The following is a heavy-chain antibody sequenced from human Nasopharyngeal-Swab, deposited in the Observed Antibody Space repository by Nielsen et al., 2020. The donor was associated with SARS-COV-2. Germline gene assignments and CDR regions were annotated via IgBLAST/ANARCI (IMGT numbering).Heavy chain of an antibody. CDR3: ARGGGSGWSGGGW. D-gene: IGHD6-19*01. Sequence: GESLKISCAASGFTFSDYYMSWIRQAPGKGLECVSYISSSSSYTNYADSVKGRFPISRDNAKNSLYPHMNSLRAGETAVYYCARGGGSGWSGGGWWGQGTLVTVSS. CDR1: GFTFSDYY. V-gene: IGHV3-11*03. J-gene: IGHJ4*02. CDR2: ISSSSSYT.